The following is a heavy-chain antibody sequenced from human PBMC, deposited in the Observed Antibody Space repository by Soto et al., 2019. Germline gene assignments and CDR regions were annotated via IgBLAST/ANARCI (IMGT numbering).Heavy chain of an antibody. D-gene: IGHD6-13*01. CDR3: ARVRHSSSWSQLFDY. CDR2: ISSSSSYI. CDR1: GFTFSSYS. J-gene: IGHJ4*02. V-gene: IGHV3-21*01. Sequence: VGSLRLSCAASGFTFSSYSMNWVRQAPGKGLEWVSSISSSSSYIYYADSVKGRFTISRDNAKNSLYLQMNSLRAEDTAVYYCARVRHSSSWSQLFDYWGQGTLVTVSS.